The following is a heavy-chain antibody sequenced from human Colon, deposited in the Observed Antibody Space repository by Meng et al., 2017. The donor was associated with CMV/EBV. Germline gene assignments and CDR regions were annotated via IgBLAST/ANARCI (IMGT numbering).Heavy chain of an antibody. CDR1: GISFSKSW. J-gene: IGHJ4*02. Sequence: LSCVVSGISFSKSWMHGVRQAPGKGLEWVSYTDGRRTAYADSVEGRFTTSRDTAENTLYLQMNSLSADDTAVYYCAADILSVGGTFDFWGQGALVTVSS. CDR3: AADILSVGGTFDF. CDR2: TDGRRT. D-gene: IGHD6-19*01. V-gene: IGHV3-74*01.